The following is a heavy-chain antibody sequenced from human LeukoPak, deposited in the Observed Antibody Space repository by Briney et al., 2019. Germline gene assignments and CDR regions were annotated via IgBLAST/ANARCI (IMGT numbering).Heavy chain of an antibody. J-gene: IGHJ4*02. CDR2: INSSSSTI. Sequence: GGSLRLSCAASGFTFSSYCMNWVRQAPGKGLEWVAYINSSSSTIYYAHSVKGRFTISRDNSTNSLYMQLNRLRSEDTPVYYCARERGYSGYALDYWGQGTLVTVSA. D-gene: IGHD5-12*01. V-gene: IGHV3-48*01. CDR3: ARERGYSGYALDY. CDR1: GFTFSSYC.